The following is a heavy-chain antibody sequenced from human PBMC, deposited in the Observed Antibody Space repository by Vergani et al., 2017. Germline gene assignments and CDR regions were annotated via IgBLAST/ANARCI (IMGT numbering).Heavy chain of an antibody. CDR3: ARRSSSYYYYYGMDV. CDR2: INHSGST. CDR1: GGSISSGSYY. Sequence: QVQLQESGPGLVKPSQTLSLTCTVSGGSISSGSYYWSWIRQPAGKGLEWIGEINHSGSTNYNPSLKSRVTISVDTSKNQFSLKLSSVTAADTAVYYCARRSSSYYYYYGMDVWGQGTTVTVSS. V-gene: IGHV4-61*10. D-gene: IGHD6-13*01. J-gene: IGHJ6*02.